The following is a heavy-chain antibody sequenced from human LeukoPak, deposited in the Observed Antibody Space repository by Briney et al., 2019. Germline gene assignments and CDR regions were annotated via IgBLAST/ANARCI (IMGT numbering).Heavy chain of an antibody. V-gene: IGHV3-33*01. CDR3: ARDLGSHFDF. Sequence: GRSLRLSCTASGFIFSRYGMHWVRQAPGKGLEWVALIRFDGSNRYYADSVKGRFSISRDNGKITLYLQMHSLRAEDTSVYYCARDLGSHFDFWGQGTLVTVSS. J-gene: IGHJ4*02. CDR1: GFIFSRYG. D-gene: IGHD2-15*01. CDR2: IRFDGSNR.